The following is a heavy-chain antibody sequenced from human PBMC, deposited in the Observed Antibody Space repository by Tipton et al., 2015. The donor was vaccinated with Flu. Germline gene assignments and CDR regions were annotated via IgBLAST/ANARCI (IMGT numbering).Heavy chain of an antibody. CDR1: GGSVSSSDFY. J-gene: IGHJ4*02. V-gene: IGHV4-39*07. CDR2: IFHSGTT. D-gene: IGHD2-15*01. Sequence: LSLTCTVSGGSVSSSDFYWGWVRQPPGKGPEWIGSIFHSGTTYYDLSLQSRVTISLDTSKNQFSLKMKSVTVADTAVYYRTRQVEAATRSSSWGQGTLVTVSS. CDR3: TRQVEAATRSSS.